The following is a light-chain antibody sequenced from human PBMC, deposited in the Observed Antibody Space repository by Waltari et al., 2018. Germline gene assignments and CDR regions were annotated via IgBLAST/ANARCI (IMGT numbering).Light chain of an antibody. CDR3: QQYGSSPRT. Sequence: EIVLTQSPGTLSVSPGERATLSCRASQSVSSNHLAWYQQKTGQAPRLLIYGASSRATGIPDRFGGSGSVTDFTLTISRLEPEDFAVYYCQQYGSSPRTFGQGTKVEIK. V-gene: IGKV3-20*01. J-gene: IGKJ1*01. CDR2: GAS. CDR1: QSVSSNH.